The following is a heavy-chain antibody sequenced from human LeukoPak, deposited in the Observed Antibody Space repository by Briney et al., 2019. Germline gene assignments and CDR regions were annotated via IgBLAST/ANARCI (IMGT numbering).Heavy chain of an antibody. Sequence: SVKVSCKASGGTFSSYAISWVRQAPGQGLEWMGRIIPILGIANYAQKFQGRVTITADKSTSTAYMELSSLRSEDTAVYYCARNPRYCSSTSCVWFDPWGQGTLVTVSS. J-gene: IGHJ5*02. CDR1: GGTFSSYA. D-gene: IGHD2-2*01. CDR3: ARNPRYCSSTSCVWFDP. CDR2: IIPILGIA. V-gene: IGHV1-69*04.